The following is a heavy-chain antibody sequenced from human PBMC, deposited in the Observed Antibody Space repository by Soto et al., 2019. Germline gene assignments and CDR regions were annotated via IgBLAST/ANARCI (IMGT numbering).Heavy chain of an antibody. Sequence: SETMSLPCAVYYGSFGGYGWSWIRQPPGKGLEWIGEINHSGRTHYNPSLKSRVTMSIDTSKTQFSLKLDSVTAADTAVYYCALLSDYAGVSRNWGQGTLVTVYS. CDR3: ALLSDYAGVSRN. CDR2: INHSGRT. CDR1: YGSFGGYG. D-gene: IGHD4-17*01. J-gene: IGHJ4*02. V-gene: IGHV4-34*06.